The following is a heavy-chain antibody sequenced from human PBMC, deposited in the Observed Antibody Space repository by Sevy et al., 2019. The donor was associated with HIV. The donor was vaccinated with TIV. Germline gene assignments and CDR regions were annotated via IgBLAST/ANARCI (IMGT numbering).Heavy chain of an antibody. J-gene: IGHJ6*02. Sequence: GGSLRLSCTASGFTFGDYTMSWLRQAPGKGLEWVGFIRSKTYGGTTEDAASVKGRFTISRDDSRSIAYLQLNRLKTDDTAVYYCTRVRGTISPYYFFGMDVWGQGTTVTVSS. V-gene: IGHV3-49*03. CDR3: TRVRGTISPYYFFGMDV. CDR2: IRSKTYGGTT. CDR1: GFTFGDYT. D-gene: IGHD3-10*01.